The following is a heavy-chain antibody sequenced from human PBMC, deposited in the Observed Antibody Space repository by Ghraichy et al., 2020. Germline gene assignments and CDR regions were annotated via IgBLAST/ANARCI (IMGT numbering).Heavy chain of an antibody. CDR2: ISYDGSNK. CDR3: AKDIIAVAGIEAFDI. V-gene: IGHV3-30*18. Sequence: SLRLSFAASGFTFSSYGMHWVRQAPGKGLEWVAVISYDGSNKYYADSVKGRFTISRDNSKNTLYLQMNSLRAEDTAVYYCAKDIIAVAGIEAFDIWGQGTMVTVSS. CDR1: GFTFSSYG. D-gene: IGHD6-19*01. J-gene: IGHJ3*02.